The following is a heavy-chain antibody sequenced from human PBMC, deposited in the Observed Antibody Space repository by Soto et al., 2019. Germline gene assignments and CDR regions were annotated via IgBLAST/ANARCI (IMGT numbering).Heavy chain of an antibody. D-gene: IGHD2-2*01. CDR3: ARRARPAALRYYYYYMDV. J-gene: IGHJ6*03. CDR2: ISAYNGNK. Sequence: QVQLVQSGAEVKKPGASVKVSCKASGYTFTSYGISWVRQAPGQGLEWMGWISAYNGNKNYAQKLQGRVNMTTDTSTSTAYMELRSLRSDDTAVYYCARRARPAALRYYYYYMDVWGKGTTVTVSS. V-gene: IGHV1-18*01. CDR1: GYTFTSYG.